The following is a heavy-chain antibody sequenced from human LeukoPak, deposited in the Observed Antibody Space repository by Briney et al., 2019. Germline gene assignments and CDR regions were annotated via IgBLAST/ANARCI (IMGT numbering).Heavy chain of an antibody. CDR3: AKDRLRYCSGGNCYSPVDY. J-gene: IGHJ4*02. CDR1: GFTFSSYA. V-gene: IGHV3-23*01. CDR2: ISGSGGST. Sequence: PGGSLRLSCAASGFTFSSYAMSWVRQAPGKGLEWVSAISGSGGSTYYADSVKGRFTISRDNSKNTLYLQMNSLRAEDTAVYYCAKDRLRYCSGGNCYSPVDYWGQGTLVTVSS. D-gene: IGHD2-15*01.